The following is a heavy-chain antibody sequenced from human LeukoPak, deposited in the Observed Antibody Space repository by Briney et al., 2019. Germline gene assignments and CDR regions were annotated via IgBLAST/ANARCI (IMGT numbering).Heavy chain of an antibody. V-gene: IGHV3-21*01. CDR3: ARELEQWLVGGFDY. J-gene: IGHJ4*02. D-gene: IGHD6-19*01. Sequence: GGSLRLSCAASGFTFSSYSMNWVRQAPGKGLELVSSISGSSGYIYYADSVKGRFTISRDNAKNSLYLQMNSLRAEDTAVYYCARELEQWLVGGFDYWGQGTLVTVSS. CDR1: GFTFSSYS. CDR2: ISGSSGYI.